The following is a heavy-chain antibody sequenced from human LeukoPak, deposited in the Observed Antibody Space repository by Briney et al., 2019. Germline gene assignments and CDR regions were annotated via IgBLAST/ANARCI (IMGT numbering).Heavy chain of an antibody. Sequence: GGSLRLFCAASGFTVSSNYMSWVRQAPGKGLEWVSVIYSGGSTYYADSVKGRFTISRDNSKNTLYLQMNSLRAEDTAVYYCARDSGYSYGYSFDYWGQGTLVTVSS. V-gene: IGHV3-66*01. CDR2: IYSGGST. J-gene: IGHJ4*02. CDR1: GFTVSSNY. D-gene: IGHD5-18*01. CDR3: ARDSGYSYGYSFDY.